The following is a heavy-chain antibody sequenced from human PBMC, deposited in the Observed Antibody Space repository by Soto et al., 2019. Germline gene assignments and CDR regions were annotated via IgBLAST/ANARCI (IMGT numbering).Heavy chain of an antibody. CDR2: IIPIFGTA. D-gene: IGHD6-19*01. CDR3: AREDIAVAGPFFDY. V-gene: IGHV1-69*13. CDR1: GGTFSSYA. J-gene: IGHJ4*02. Sequence: ASVKVSCKASGGTFSSYAISWVRQAPGQGLEWMGGIIPIFGTANYAQKFQGRVTITADESTSTAYMELSSLRSEDTAVYYCAREDIAVAGPFFDYWGQGTLVTVSS.